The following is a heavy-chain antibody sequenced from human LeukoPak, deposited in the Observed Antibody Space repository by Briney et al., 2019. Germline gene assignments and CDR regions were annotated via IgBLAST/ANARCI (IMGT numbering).Heavy chain of an antibody. CDR1: GFTFSTYE. CDR2: ITGSSSTI. V-gene: IGHV3-48*03. J-gene: IGHJ6*02. Sequence: PGGSLRLSCAASGFTFSTYEMNWVRQAPGKGLEWISYITGSSSTIYYADSVKGRFTISRDNAQSSLFLHMNSLRAEDTAVYYCAKCKRDCSSTSCYYYGMDVWGQGTTVTVSS. CDR3: AKCKRDCSSTSCYYYGMDV. D-gene: IGHD2-2*01.